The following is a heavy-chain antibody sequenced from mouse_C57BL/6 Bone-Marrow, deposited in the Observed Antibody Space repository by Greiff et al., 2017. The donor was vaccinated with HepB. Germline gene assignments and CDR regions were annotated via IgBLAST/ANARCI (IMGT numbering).Heavy chain of an antibody. CDR3: ARYEYYAMDY. J-gene: IGHJ4*01. CDR2: IYPGGGYT. CDR1: GYTFTNYW. Sequence: QVQLKESGAELVRPGTSVKMSCKASGYTFTNYWIGWAKQRPGHGLEWIGDIYPGGGYTNYNEKFKGKATLTADKSSSTAYMQFSSLTSEDSAIYYCARYEYYAMDYWGQGTSVTVSS. D-gene: IGHD2-12*01. V-gene: IGHV1-63*01.